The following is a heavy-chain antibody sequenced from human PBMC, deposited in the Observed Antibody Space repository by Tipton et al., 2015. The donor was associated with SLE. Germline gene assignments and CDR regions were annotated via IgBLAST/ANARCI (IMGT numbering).Heavy chain of an antibody. CDR2: IYSGGST. CDR1: GFTVSSNY. Sequence: SLRLSCAASGFTVSSNYMSWVRQAPGKGLEWVSVIYSGGSTYYADSVKGRFTISRDNSKNTLYLQMNSLRPEDTAMYYCAKGMAAAPYYFDYWGQGTLVTVSS. CDR3: AKGMAAAPYYFDY. V-gene: IGHV3-66*01. J-gene: IGHJ4*02. D-gene: IGHD6-13*01.